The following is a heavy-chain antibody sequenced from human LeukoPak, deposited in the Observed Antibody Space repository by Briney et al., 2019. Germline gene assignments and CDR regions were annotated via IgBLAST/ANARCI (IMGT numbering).Heavy chain of an antibody. J-gene: IGHJ4*02. D-gene: IGHD3-10*01. CDR2: INPIFNIL. CDR1: EGTFGGYS. Sequence: SVKVSCKASEGTFGGYSIDWVRQAPGQGLDWVGGINPIFNILYYAQNFQGRVTITADESTNTAYLELDCLKHDDTAVYYCAAGRRLGELFFDYWGQGTLVTVSS. V-gene: IGHV1-69*13. CDR3: AAGRRLGELFFDY.